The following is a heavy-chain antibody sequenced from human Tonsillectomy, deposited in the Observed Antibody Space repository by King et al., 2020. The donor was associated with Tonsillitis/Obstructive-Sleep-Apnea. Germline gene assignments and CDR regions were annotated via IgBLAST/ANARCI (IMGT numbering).Heavy chain of an antibody. CDR2: IIPIFDKA. D-gene: IGHD5-18*01. CDR3: ARRGDSHGAEYCQY. CDR1: GGTFSNYV. J-gene: IGHJ1*01. Sequence: QLVQSGAEVKKPGSSVKVSCKASGGTFSNYVISWVRQAPGQGLEWMGGIIPIFDKANYAQKFQGRVTITADKSTSTSYMELSSLRSEDTAVYYCARRGDSHGAEYCQYWGQGTLVTVSS. V-gene: IGHV1-69*06.